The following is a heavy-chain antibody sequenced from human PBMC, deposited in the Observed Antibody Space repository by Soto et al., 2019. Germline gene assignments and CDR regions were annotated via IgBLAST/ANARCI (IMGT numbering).Heavy chain of an antibody. CDR1: GGSVSSCSYY. V-gene: IGHV4-61*01. CDR3: ARHRYSSGYYYAIDY. J-gene: IGHJ4*02. D-gene: IGHD3-22*01. Sequence: SETLSLTCTVSGGSVSSCSYYWSWIRQPPGKGLEWIGYIYYSGSTNYNPSLKSRVTIPVDTSKNQFSLKLSSVTAADTAVYYCARHRYSSGYYYAIDYWGQGTLVTVSS. CDR2: IYYSGST.